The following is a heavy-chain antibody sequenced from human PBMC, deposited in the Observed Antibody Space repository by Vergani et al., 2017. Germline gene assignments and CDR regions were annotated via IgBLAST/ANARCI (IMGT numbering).Heavy chain of an antibody. J-gene: IGHJ4*02. CDR3: ARVAPEVDIVATMAFDY. V-gene: IGHV4-30-2*01. CDR2: IYHSGST. CDR1: GGSISSGGYS. D-gene: IGHD5-12*01. Sequence: QLQLPESGSGLVKPSQTLSLTCAVSGGSISSGGYSWSWIRQPPGKGLEWIGYIYHSGSTYYNPSLKSRVTISVDRSKNQFSLKLSSVTAADTAVYYCARVAPEVDIVATMAFDYWGQGTLVTVSS.